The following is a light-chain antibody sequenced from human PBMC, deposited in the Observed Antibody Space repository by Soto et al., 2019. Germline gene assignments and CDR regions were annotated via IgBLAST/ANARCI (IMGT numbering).Light chain of an antibody. V-gene: IGKV3-15*01. J-gene: IGKJ1*01. CDR2: GSS. CDR1: QSVGTY. CDR3: QQYNDWPRT. Sequence: EIVMTQSPATLSVSPGERATLSCRASQSVGTYLAWYQQKPCQAPRLLIYGSSTRAAGISPRFSGGGSGTEFTLTISSLQSEDFAVYYWQQYNDWPRTFGQGTKVGIK.